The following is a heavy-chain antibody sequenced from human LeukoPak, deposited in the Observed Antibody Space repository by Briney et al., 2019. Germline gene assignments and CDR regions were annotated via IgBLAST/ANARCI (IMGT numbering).Heavy chain of an antibody. J-gene: IGHJ4*02. CDR1: GGSISSGGYY. V-gene: IGHV4-31*03. CDR3: ARGGVRGVTPHYYFDY. CDR2: IYYSGST. Sequence: SETLSLTCTVSGGSISSGGYYWSWIRQHPGKGLEWIGYIYYSGSTYYNPSLKSRVTISVDTSKNQFSLKLSSVTAADTAVYYWARGGVRGVTPHYYFDYWGQGTLVTVSS. D-gene: IGHD3-10*01.